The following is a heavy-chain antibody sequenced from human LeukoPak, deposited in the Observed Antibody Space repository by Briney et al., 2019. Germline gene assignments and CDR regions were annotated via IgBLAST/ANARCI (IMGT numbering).Heavy chain of an antibody. V-gene: IGHV3-7*01. J-gene: IGHJ4*02. Sequence: PGGSLRLSCAASGFTFSSYWMSWVRQAPGKGPEWVANIKQDGSEKYYVDSVKGRFTISRDNAKNSLYLQMNSLRAEDTAVYYCAREGERYYFDYWGQGTLVTVSS. CDR2: IKQDGSEK. CDR3: AREGERYYFDY. CDR1: GFTFSSYW.